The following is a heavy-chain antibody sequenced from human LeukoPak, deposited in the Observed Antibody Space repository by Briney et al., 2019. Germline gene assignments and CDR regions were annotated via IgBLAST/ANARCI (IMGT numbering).Heavy chain of an antibody. D-gene: IGHD3-10*01. CDR3: ARDQAYYGSGCFDY. V-gene: IGHV3-7*01. CDR2: IKQDGSEK. CDR1: GFTFSSYW. Sequence: GGSLRLSCAASGFTFSSYWMSWVRQAPGKGLEWVANIKQDGSEKYYVDSVKGRFTISRDNAKNSLYLQMNSLRAEDTAVYYCARDQAYYGSGCFDYWGQGTLVTVSS. J-gene: IGHJ4*02.